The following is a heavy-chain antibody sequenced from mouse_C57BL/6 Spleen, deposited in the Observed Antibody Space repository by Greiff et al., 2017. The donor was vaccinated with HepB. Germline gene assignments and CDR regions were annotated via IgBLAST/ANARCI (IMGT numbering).Heavy chain of an antibody. Sequence: EVKLMESGGGLVKPGGSLKLSCAASGFTFSSYTMSWVRQTPEKRLEWVATISGGGGNTYYPDSVKGRFTISRDNAKNTLYLQMRCLRSEDTALYYCARRYGSSAYAYWGQGTLVTVSA. CDR1: GFTFSSYT. CDR3: ARRYGSSAYAY. V-gene: IGHV5-9*01. D-gene: IGHD1-1*01. CDR2: ISGGGGNT. J-gene: IGHJ3*01.